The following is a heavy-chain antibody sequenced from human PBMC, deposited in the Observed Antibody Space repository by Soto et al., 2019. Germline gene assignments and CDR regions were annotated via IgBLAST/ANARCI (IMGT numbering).Heavy chain of an antibody. CDR1: GGSFSGYY. CDR2: INHFGSS. V-gene: IGHV4-34*01. D-gene: IGHD1-20*01. CDR3: TRRYNWNDNYFDP. Sequence: SETLSLTCDVDGGSFSGYYWSWIRQPPGKGLEWIGEINHFGSSNYNPFLKSRITISVDTSKTQFSLRLTSVTAADTAMYYCTRRYNWNDNYFDPWGPGALVTV. J-gene: IGHJ5*02.